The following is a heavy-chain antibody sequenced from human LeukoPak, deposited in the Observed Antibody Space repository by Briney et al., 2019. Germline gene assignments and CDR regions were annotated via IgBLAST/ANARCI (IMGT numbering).Heavy chain of an antibody. Sequence: GGSLRLSCAASGFTFSSYSMNWVRQAPGKGPEWVSSISSSSSYIYYADSVKGRFTISRDNAKNSLYLQMNSLRAEDTAVYYCAREVATGTTGAFDIWGQGTMVTVSS. V-gene: IGHV3-21*01. J-gene: IGHJ3*02. CDR2: ISSSSSYI. D-gene: IGHD1-1*01. CDR3: AREVATGTTGAFDI. CDR1: GFTFSSYS.